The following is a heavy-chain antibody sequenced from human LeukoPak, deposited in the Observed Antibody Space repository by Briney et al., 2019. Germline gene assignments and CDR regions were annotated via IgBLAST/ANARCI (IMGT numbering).Heavy chain of an antibody. J-gene: IGHJ3*02. D-gene: IGHD3-16*01. V-gene: IGHV3-20*04. Sequence: GGSLRPSCAASGFTFDDYGMSWVRQAPGKGLEWVSGINWNGGSTGYADSVKGRFTISRDNAKNSLYLQMNSLRAEDTALYYCARDTSATGGIGAFDIWGQGTMVTVSS. CDR2: INWNGGST. CDR3: ARDTSATGGIGAFDI. CDR1: GFTFDDYG.